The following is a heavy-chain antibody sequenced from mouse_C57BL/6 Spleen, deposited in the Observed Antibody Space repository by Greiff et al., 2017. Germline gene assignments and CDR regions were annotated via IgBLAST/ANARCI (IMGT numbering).Heavy chain of an antibody. CDR2: IDPSDSET. V-gene: IGHV1-52*01. CDR1: GYTFTSYW. CDR3: ALHCYFDY. J-gene: IGHJ2*01. Sequence: QVQLQQPGAELVRPGSSVKLSCKASGYTFTSYWMHWVKQRPIQGLEWIGNIDPSDSETHYNQKFKDKATLTVDKSSSTAYMQLSSLTSEDAADYYCALHCYFDYWGQGTTLTVSS.